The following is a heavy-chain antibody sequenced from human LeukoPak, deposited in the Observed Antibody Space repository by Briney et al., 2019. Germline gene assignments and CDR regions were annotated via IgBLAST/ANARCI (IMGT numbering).Heavy chain of an antibody. J-gene: IGHJ4*02. Sequence: GGSLRLSCAASGFTLRSYSMNWVRQAPGKGLGWVSTISSSSTFIYYADSVKGRFTISRDNAKNSLDLQMNSLRAEDTAVYYCARTVIGTNYFDDWGQGTLVIVSS. V-gene: IGHV3-21*01. CDR3: ARTVIGTNYFDD. D-gene: IGHD6-19*01. CDR1: GFTLRSYS. CDR2: ISSSSTFI.